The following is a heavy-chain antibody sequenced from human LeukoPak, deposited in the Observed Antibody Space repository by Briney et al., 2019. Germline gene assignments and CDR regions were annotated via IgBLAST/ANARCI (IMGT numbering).Heavy chain of an antibody. J-gene: IGHJ4*02. D-gene: IGHD3-10*01. Sequence: GGSLRLSCAASGFTFSSYDMHWVRQATGKGLEWVSAIGTAGDTYHPGSVKGRFTISRENAKNSLYLQMNSLRAGDTAVYYCARGGFGELLYHFDYWGQGTLVTVSS. CDR3: ARGGFGELLYHFDY. CDR2: IGTAGDT. V-gene: IGHV3-13*01. CDR1: GFTFSSYD.